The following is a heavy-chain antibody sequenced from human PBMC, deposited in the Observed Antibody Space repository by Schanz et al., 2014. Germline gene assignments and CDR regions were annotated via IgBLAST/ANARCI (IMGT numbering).Heavy chain of an antibody. Sequence: QVQLVESGGCVVQPGRSLRLSCAASGFTFSSYAMHWVRQAPGKGLEWVAVISYDGSNKYYADSVKGRFTISRDNSKNTLYLQMNSLRAEDTAVYYCARTSGGQYSSTWYVDYWGQGTLVTVSS. D-gene: IGHD6-13*01. CDR2: ISYDGSNK. J-gene: IGHJ4*02. V-gene: IGHV3-30*04. CDR3: ARTSGGQYSSTWYVDY. CDR1: GFTFSSYA.